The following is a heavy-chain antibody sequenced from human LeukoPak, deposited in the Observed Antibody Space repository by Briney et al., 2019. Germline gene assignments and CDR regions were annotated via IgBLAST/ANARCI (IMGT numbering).Heavy chain of an antibody. V-gene: IGHV4-34*01. CDR2: INHSGST. D-gene: IGHD1-26*01. CDR3: ARGGRIVGATVRYHYFDY. Sequence: SETLSLTCAVYGGSFSGYYWSWIRRPPGKGLEWIGEINHSGSTNYNPSLKSRVTISVDTSKNQFSLKLSSVTAADTAVYYCARGGRIVGATVRYHYFDYWDQGTLVTVSS. CDR1: GGSFSGYY. J-gene: IGHJ4*02.